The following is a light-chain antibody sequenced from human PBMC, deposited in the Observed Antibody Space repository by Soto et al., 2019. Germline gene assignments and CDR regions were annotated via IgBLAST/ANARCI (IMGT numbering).Light chain of an antibody. V-gene: IGKV1-39*01. Sequence: DIEMTQSPSSLSASVGDRVSITCRASQGISSALAWYQQKPGKAPNLLIYTASSLESGVPSRFSGSGSGTDFTLTIASLQPEDFATYFCQQSYSRPRTFGQGTKVDIK. CDR1: QGISSA. J-gene: IGKJ1*01. CDR3: QQSYSRPRT. CDR2: TAS.